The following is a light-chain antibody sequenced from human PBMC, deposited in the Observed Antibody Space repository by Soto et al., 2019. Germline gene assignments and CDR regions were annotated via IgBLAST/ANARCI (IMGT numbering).Light chain of an antibody. V-gene: IGKV3-11*01. J-gene: IGKJ5*01. CDR3: QQRSKWPLSVT. CDR2: DAS. CDR1: QSVTTN. Sequence: EIVLTQSPATLSLSPGERATLSCRASQSVTTNLAWYQQKPGQAPRLLIYDASNRATGIPARFSGSGPGTDFTLTISNLEPEDFALYYCQQRSKWPLSVTFGQGTRLEIK.